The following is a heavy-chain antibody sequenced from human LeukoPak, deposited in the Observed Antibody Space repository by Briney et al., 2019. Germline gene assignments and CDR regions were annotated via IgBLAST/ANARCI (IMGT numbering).Heavy chain of an antibody. V-gene: IGHV4-39*07. CDR1: DDSICNSLYY. J-gene: IGHJ4*02. Sequence: PSETLSLTYTVSDDSICNSLYYWGWIRQPPGKGLEWMPSIFHNGRTYYSSSLKSRVTISVDTSKNQFSLKLSSVTAADTAVYYCARVVGTAMVKFDYWGQGTLVTVSS. CDR3: ARVVGTAMVKFDY. CDR2: IFHNGRT. D-gene: IGHD5-18*01.